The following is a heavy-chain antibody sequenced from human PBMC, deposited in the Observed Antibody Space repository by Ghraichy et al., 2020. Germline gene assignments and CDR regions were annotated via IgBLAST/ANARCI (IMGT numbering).Heavy chain of an antibody. J-gene: IGHJ4*02. Sequence: SETLSLTCTVSGGSISSYYWSWIRQPAGKGLEWIGRIYTSGSTNYNPSLKSRVTMSVDTSKNQFSLKLSSVTAADTAVYYCARMSYDSSGYYYYYFDYWGQGTLVTVSS. V-gene: IGHV4-4*07. CDR2: IYTSGST. D-gene: IGHD3-22*01. CDR1: GGSISSYY. CDR3: ARMSYDSSGYYYYYFDY.